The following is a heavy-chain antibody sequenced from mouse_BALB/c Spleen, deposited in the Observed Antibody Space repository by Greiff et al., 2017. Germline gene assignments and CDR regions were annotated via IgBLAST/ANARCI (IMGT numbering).Heavy chain of an antibody. CDR2: ISCYNGAT. D-gene: IGHD1-2*01. CDR3: ARGGKTTAPSFVY. CDR1: GYSFTGYY. V-gene: IGHV1S34*01. Sequence: LVKTGASVKISCKASGYSFTGYYMHWVKQSHGKSLEWIGYISCYNGATSYNQKFKGKATFTVDTSSSTAYMQFNSLTSEDSAVYYCARGGKTTAPSFVYWGQGTTLTVSS. J-gene: IGHJ2*01.